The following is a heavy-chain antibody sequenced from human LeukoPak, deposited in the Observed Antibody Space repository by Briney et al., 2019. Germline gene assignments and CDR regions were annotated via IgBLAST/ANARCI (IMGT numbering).Heavy chain of an antibody. Sequence: GGSLRLSCAASGFTFSSYEMNWVRQAPGKGLEWVSYISSSGSTIYYADSVKGRFTISRDNAKNSLYLQMNSLRAEDTAVYYCARVRGYYDSSGYNSLWYWGQGTLVTVSS. D-gene: IGHD3-22*01. CDR1: GFTFSSYE. CDR3: ARVRGYYDSSGYNSLWY. J-gene: IGHJ4*02. CDR2: ISSSGSTI. V-gene: IGHV3-48*03.